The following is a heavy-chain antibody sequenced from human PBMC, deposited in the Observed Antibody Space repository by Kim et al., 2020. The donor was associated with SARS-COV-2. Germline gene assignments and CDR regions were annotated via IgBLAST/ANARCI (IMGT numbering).Heavy chain of an antibody. V-gene: IGHV4-34*01. Sequence: SETLSLTCAVSGGSLSGYSWNWIRQPPGKGLEWIGEINHSVGTKYSPSLKSRVTMSIDTSKIQFSLRLTSVTAADTAVYFCARGHTGVVPAPILCLGPFFSYYNRDVWGRGTTVTVSS. CDR3: ARGHTGVVPAPILCLGPFFSYYNRDV. J-gene: IGHJ6*03. D-gene: IGHD2-2*01. CDR2: INHSVGT. CDR1: GGSLSGYS.